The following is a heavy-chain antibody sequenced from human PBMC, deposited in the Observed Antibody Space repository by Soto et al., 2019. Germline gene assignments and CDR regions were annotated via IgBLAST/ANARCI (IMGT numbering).Heavy chain of an antibody. D-gene: IGHD3-9*01. CDR2: ISYDGSNK. J-gene: IGHJ6*02. Sequence: GGSLRLSCAASGFTFSSYAMHWVRQAPGKGLEWVAVISYDGSNKYYADSVKGRFTISRDNSKNTLYLQMNSLRAEDTAVYYCARMTFYDILTGYYHYYGMDVWGQGTTVTVSS. CDR1: GFTFSSYA. V-gene: IGHV3-30-3*01. CDR3: ARMTFYDILTGYYHYYGMDV.